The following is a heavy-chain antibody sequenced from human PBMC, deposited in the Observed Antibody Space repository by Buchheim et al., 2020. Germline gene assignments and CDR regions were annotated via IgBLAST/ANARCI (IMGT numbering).Heavy chain of an antibody. CDR3: ARCPLYEGLTYYYYGMDV. CDR1: GGSISSYY. CDR2: IYYSGST. Sequence: QVQLQESGPGLVKPSETLSLTCTVSGGSISSYYWSWIRQPPGKGLEWIGYIYYSGSTNYNPSLKSRVTISVDTSKNQFSLKLSSVTAADTAVYYCARCPLYEGLTYYYYGMDVWGQGTT. D-gene: IGHD3-3*01. V-gene: IGHV4-59*01. J-gene: IGHJ6*02.